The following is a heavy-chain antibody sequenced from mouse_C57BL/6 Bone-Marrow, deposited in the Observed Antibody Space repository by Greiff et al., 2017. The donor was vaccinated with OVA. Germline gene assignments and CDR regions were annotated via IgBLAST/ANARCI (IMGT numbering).Heavy chain of an antibody. CDR2: IRLKSDNSAT. CDR3: TVYDGYYPPFAY. CDR1: GFTFSNYW. J-gene: IGHJ3*01. Sequence: EVQGVESGGGLVQPGGSMKLSCVASGFTFSNYWMNWVRQSPETGLEWVAQIRLKSDNSATHYAESVKGRFTISRDDSNSSVYLQMNNLRAEDTGIYYCTVYDGYYPPFAYWGQGTLVTVSA. V-gene: IGHV6-3*01. D-gene: IGHD2-3*01.